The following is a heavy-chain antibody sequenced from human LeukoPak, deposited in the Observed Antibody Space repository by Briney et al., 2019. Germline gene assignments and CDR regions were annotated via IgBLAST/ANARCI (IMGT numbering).Heavy chain of an antibody. CDR2: IIPIFGTA. CDR1: GGTFSSYA. CDR3: ARYRRQFIAAAGSFDY. Sequence: SVKVSCKASGGTFSSYAISWVRQAPGQGLEWMGGIIPIFGTANYAQKFQGRVTITTDESTSTAYMELSSLRSEDTAVYYCARYRRQFIAAAGSFDYWGQGTLVTVSS. J-gene: IGHJ4*02. D-gene: IGHD6-13*01. V-gene: IGHV1-69*05.